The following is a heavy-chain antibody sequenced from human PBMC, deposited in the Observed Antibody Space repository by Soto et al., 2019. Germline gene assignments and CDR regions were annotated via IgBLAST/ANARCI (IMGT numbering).Heavy chain of an antibody. CDR3: ARGMGGSGSYYVDWFDP. D-gene: IGHD3-10*01. CDR1: GGSISSGDYY. Sequence: SETLSLTCIVSGGSISSGDYYWSWIRQPPGKGLEWIGYIYYSGSTYYNPSLKSRVTISVDTSKNQFSLKLSSVTAADTAVYYCARGMGGSGSYYVDWFDPWGQGTLVTVSS. V-gene: IGHV4-30-4*01. CDR2: IYYSGST. J-gene: IGHJ5*02.